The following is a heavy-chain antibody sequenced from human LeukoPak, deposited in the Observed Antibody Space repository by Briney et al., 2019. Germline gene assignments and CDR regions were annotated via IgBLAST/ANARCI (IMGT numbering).Heavy chain of an antibody. CDR2: IGGSGTST. D-gene: IGHD3-22*01. CDR3: AKVSVVAGRNAFDI. Sequence: GGSLRLSCAASGLIFSSYATSWVRQAPGKGLEWVSVIGGSGTSTYYADSVKGRFTISRDNSKNMLYLQMNSLRVEDTAIYYCAKVSVVAGRNAFDIWGQGTMVTVSS. J-gene: IGHJ3*02. CDR1: GLIFSSYA. V-gene: IGHV3-23*01.